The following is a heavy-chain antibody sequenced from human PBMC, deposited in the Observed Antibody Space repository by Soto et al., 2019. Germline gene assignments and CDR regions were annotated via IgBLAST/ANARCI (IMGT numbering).Heavy chain of an antibody. V-gene: IGHV3-23*01. D-gene: IGHD3-22*01. Sequence: PGGSLRLSCAASGFTFSSYAMSWVRQAPGKGLEWVSAISGSGGSTYYADSVKGRFTISRDNSKNTLYLQMNSLRAEDTAVYYCAKEGNYYDSSGYKKDYFDYWGQGTLVTVSS. CDR1: GFTFSSYA. CDR3: AKEGNYYDSSGYKKDYFDY. J-gene: IGHJ4*02. CDR2: ISGSGGST.